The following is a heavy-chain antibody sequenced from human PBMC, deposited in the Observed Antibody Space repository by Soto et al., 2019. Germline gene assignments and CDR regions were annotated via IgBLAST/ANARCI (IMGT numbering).Heavy chain of an antibody. CDR1: GFTISAYY. J-gene: IGHJ4*02. D-gene: IGHD3-3*01. CDR3: ALTTSARDY. Sequence: ASVKVSCMDSGFTISAYYIYWVRQAPGQGLEWMGRINPNSGVANYAQKFQGRVTITADKSTSTAYMELSSLRSEDTAVYYCALTTSARDYWGQGTLVTVSS. CDR2: INPNSGVA. V-gene: IGHV1-69*02.